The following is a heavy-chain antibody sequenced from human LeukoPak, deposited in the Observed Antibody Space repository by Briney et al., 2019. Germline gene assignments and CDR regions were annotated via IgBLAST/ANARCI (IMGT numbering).Heavy chain of an antibody. CDR2: IYSGGST. D-gene: IGHD3-10*01. Sequence: GGSLRLSCAASGFTVSSNYMSWVRQAPGKGLEWVSVIYSGGSTYYADSVKGRFTISRDNSKNTLYLQVNSLRAEDTAVYYCARSSGSPTLYYWGQGTLVTVSS. CDR1: GFTVSSNY. V-gene: IGHV3-66*01. CDR3: ARSSGSPTLYY. J-gene: IGHJ4*02.